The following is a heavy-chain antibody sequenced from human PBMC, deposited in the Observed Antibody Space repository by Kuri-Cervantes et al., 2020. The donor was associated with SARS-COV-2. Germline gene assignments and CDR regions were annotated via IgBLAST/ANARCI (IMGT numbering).Heavy chain of an antibody. Sequence: LRLSCVVSGGSISSGSYYWSWIRQPAGKGLEWIGYIYTSGSTNYNPSLKSRVTISVDTSKNQFSLKLSSVTAADTAVYYCARGSSGWSPNWFDPWGQGTLVTVSS. CDR1: GGSISSGSYY. D-gene: IGHD6-19*01. V-gene: IGHV4-61*09. CDR2: IYTSGST. J-gene: IGHJ5*02. CDR3: ARGSSGWSPNWFDP.